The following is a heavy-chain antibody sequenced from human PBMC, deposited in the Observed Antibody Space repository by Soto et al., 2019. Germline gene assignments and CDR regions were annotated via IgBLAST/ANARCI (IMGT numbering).Heavy chain of an antibody. CDR1: GGSISSSSYY. V-gene: IGHV4-39*01. CDR2: IYYSGST. J-gene: IGHJ4*02. Sequence: SETLSLTCTVSGGSISSSSYYWGWIRQPPGKGLEWIGSIYYSGSTYYNPSLKSRVSISVDTSKNQFSLKLSSVTAADTAVYYWASRGEAVMETYYDFWSGYYAGVDFDYWGQGTLVT. CDR3: ASRGEAVMETYYDFWSGYYAGVDFDY. D-gene: IGHD3-3*01.